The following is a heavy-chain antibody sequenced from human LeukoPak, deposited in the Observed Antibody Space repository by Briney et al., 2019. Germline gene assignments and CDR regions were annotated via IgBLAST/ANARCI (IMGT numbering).Heavy chain of an antibody. CDR3: ARLPYRDGVAQDY. CDR2: IDPNSGAT. Sequence: ASVKVSCKASGYTFTAYYMHWVRQAPGQGLEWMGWIDPNSGATDSAQKFQGRVTMTRDTSTSTVYMELSSLRSEDTAMYYCARLPYRDGVAQDYWGQGTLVTVSS. V-gene: IGHV1-2*02. J-gene: IGHJ4*02. D-gene: IGHD3-16*02. CDR1: GYTFTAYY.